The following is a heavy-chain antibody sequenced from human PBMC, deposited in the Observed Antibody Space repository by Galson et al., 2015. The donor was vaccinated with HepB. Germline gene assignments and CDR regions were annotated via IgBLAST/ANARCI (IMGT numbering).Heavy chain of an antibody. Sequence: SVKVSCKASGYTFTGYYMHWVRQAPGQGLEWMGWINPNSGGTNYAQKFQGWVTMTRDTSISTAYMELSRLRSDDTAVYYCARGRIVGATFDFDYWGQGTLVTVSS. CDR3: ARGRIVGATFDFDY. J-gene: IGHJ4*02. D-gene: IGHD1-26*01. CDR2: INPNSGGT. CDR1: GYTFTGYY. V-gene: IGHV1-2*04.